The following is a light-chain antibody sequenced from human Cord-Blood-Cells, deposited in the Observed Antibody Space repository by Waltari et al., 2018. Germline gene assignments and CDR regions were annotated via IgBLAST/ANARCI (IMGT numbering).Light chain of an antibody. Sequence: QSALTQHASVSGSPGQSITIPCTGTSSDVGSDNLFSWYQQHPGKAPKLMIYEGSKRPSGVSNRFSGSKSGNTASLTISGLQAEDEADYYCCSYAGSSTWVFGGGTKLTVL. CDR2: EGS. V-gene: IGLV2-23*01. CDR3: CSYAGSSTWV. CDR1: SSDVGSDNL. J-gene: IGLJ3*02.